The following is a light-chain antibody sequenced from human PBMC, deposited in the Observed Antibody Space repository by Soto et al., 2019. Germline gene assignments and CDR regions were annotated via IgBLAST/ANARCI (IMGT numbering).Light chain of an antibody. CDR2: DVS. CDR3: LSYAGSYSWV. CDR1: SSDVGGYNY. J-gene: IGLJ3*02. V-gene: IGLV2-11*01. Sequence: QSALTQPRSVSGSPGQSVTISCTGTSSDVGGYNYVSWYQQHPGKAPKLMIYDVSKWPSGVPDRFSGSKSANTASLTISGLQAEDEADYYCLSYAGSYSWVFGGGTKLTVL.